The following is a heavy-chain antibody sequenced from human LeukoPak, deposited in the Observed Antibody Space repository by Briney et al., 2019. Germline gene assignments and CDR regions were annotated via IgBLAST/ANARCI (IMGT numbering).Heavy chain of an antibody. V-gene: IGHV3-23*01. CDR1: GFTFSSYA. CDR3: AKAVLTGYYLDY. J-gene: IGHJ4*02. CDR2: ITGGGGTT. Sequence: GGSLRLSCAASGFTFSSYAMTWVRQAPGKGMEWVSSITGGGGTTYYADSVKGRFTISRDNSKNTLYLQMNSLRAEDTAVYYCAKAVLTGYYLDYWGQGTLVTVSS. D-gene: IGHD3-9*01.